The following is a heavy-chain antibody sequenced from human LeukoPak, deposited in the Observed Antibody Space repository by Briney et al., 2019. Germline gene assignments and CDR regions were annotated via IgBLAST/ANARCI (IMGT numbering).Heavy chain of an antibody. Sequence: PGGSLRLSCAASGFTFSSYAMSWVRQAPGKGLEWVSAISGSGGSTYYADSVKGRFTISRDNSKNTLYLQMNSLRAEDTAVYYCAKGFIAVAGPYNWFDPWGQGTLVTVSS. V-gene: IGHV3-23*01. J-gene: IGHJ5*02. CDR2: ISGSGGST. CDR3: AKGFIAVAGPYNWFDP. CDR1: GFTFSSYA. D-gene: IGHD6-19*01.